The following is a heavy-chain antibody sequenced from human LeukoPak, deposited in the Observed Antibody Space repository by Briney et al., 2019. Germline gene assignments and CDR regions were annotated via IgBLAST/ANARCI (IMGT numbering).Heavy chain of an antibody. CDR2: ISGSGGST. Sequence: PGGSLRLSCAASGFTFSSYAMSWVRQAPGKGLEWVSAISGSGGSTYYADSAKGRFTISRDNSKNTLYLQMNSLGAEDTAVYYCAKDGEWELSGAYFDYWGQGTLVTVSS. CDR3: AKDGEWELSGAYFDY. D-gene: IGHD1-26*01. V-gene: IGHV3-23*01. J-gene: IGHJ4*02. CDR1: GFTFSSYA.